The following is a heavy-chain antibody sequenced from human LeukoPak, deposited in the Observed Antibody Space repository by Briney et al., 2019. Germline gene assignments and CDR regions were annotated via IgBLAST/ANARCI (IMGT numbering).Heavy chain of an antibody. CDR3: ARAQSPYSSSWIGDAFDI. V-gene: IGHV1-46*01. CDR1: GYTFTSYY. Sequence: ASVKVSCKASGYTFTSYYMHWVRQAPGQGLEWMGIINPSGGSTSYAQKFQGRVTMTRDMSTSTVYMELSSLRSEDTAVYYCARAQSPYSSSWIGDAFDIWGQGTMVTVTS. CDR2: INPSGGST. J-gene: IGHJ3*02. D-gene: IGHD6-13*01.